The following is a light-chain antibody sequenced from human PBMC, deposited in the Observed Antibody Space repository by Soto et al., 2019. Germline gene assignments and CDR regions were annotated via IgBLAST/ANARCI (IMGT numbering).Light chain of an antibody. Sequence: QSALTQPPSASGSPGQSVTISCTGTSSDVGGYNYVSWYQQHPGKAPKLMIYEVSKRPSGVPDRFSGSKSGNTASLTVSGLQAEDEADYYCSSYAGSHNPTVVFGGGTKLTVL. J-gene: IGLJ2*01. V-gene: IGLV2-8*01. CDR2: EVS. CDR1: SSDVGGYNY. CDR3: SSYAGSHNPTVV.